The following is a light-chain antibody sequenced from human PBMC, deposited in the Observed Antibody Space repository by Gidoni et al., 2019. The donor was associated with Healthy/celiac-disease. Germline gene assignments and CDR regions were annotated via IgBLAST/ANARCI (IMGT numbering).Light chain of an antibody. CDR2: VGTGGIVG. V-gene: IGLV9-49*01. J-gene: IGLJ3*02. CDR3: GADHGSGSNFVSWV. Sequence: QPVLTTPPSASASLGASVPFTCTLSSGHSNYKVDWYQQRPGKGPRFVMRVGTGGIVGSKGDGIPDRFSVLGSGLNRYLTIKNIQEEDESDYHCGADHGSGSNFVSWVFGGGTKLTVL. CDR1: SGHSNYK.